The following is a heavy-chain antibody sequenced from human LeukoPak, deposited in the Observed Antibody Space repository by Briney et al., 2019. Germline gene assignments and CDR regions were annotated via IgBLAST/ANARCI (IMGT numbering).Heavy chain of an antibody. CDR3: AKDLFRGAAVAGGGFDY. J-gene: IGHJ4*02. Sequence: GGSLRPSCAASGFTFSSYGMHWVRQAPGKGLEWVAVISYDGINKYYADSVKGRFTISRDNSKNTLYLQMNGLRAEDTAVYYCAKDLFRGAAVAGGGFDYWGQGTLVTVSS. V-gene: IGHV3-30*18. CDR1: GFTFSSYG. D-gene: IGHD6-19*01. CDR2: ISYDGINK.